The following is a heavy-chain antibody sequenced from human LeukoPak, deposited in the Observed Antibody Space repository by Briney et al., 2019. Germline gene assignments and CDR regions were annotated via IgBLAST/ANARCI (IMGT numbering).Heavy chain of an antibody. CDR2: IRYDGSNK. D-gene: IGHD2-21*01. J-gene: IGHJ4*02. CDR3: ARDPPRGTLVLGIEHDY. CDR1: GFTFSSYG. Sequence: GGSLRLSCAASGFTFSSYGMHWVRQAPGKGLEWVAFIRYDGSNKYYADSVKGRFTISRDNSKNTVYLQMNSLRAEDTAVYYCARDPPRGTLVLGIEHDYWGQGTLVSVSS. V-gene: IGHV3-30*02.